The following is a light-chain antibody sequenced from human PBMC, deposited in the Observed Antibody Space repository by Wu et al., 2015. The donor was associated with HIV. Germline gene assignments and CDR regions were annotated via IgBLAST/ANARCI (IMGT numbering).Light chain of an antibody. CDR1: HSIGKY. CDR3: QQGSDWPHT. V-gene: IGKV3-11*01. Sequence: EIVLTQSPATLSLSPGERATLSCRASHSIGKYLGWYQHKPGHAPRLVMFDTSHTATDIPPRFSGSGSGTDFTLTISSLEPEDSAVYYCQQGSDWPHTFGQGTRLDIK. CDR2: DTS. J-gene: IGKJ2*01.